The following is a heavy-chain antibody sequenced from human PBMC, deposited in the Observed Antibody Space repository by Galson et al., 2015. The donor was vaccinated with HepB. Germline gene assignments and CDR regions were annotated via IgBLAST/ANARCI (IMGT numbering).Heavy chain of an antibody. J-gene: IGHJ4*02. D-gene: IGHD1-26*01. CDR3: ARAGGEWEPLDF. CDR1: GYSFSTNG. CDR2: ISAYSGST. V-gene: IGHV1-18*01. Sequence: SVKVSCKASGYSFSTNGIAWVRQAPGQGLEWVGWISAYSGSTKYAENFQDRVVLAAETSTTTAYMELRSLRFDDTALYYCARAGGEWEPLDFWGQGTLVSVSA.